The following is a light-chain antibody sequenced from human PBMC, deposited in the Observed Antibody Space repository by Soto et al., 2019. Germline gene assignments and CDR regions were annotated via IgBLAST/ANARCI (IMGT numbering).Light chain of an antibody. V-gene: IGKV1-9*01. CDR2: GAS. Sequence: DIHLTQSPSFLSASVGDRVTITCRASQGIASSLAWYQQKAGQAPKLLIYGASTLETGVPSRFSGSGPGTECTLTISSLQPEDFGIYYCQQFNSYPLTFGGGTKVEIK. J-gene: IGKJ4*01. CDR3: QQFNSYPLT. CDR1: QGIASS.